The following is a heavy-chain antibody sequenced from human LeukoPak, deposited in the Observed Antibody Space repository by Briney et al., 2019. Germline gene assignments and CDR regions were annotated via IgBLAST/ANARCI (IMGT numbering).Heavy chain of an antibody. V-gene: IGHV1-8*02. CDR3: ARDYYDSSGYYLGFVY. D-gene: IGHD3-22*01. Sequence: ASVKVSCTASGYTFTSYDINWVRQAPGQGLEWMGWMNPNRGNTAYAQKFKGRVTMTRTPSISTPYMELSSLRSEDTAVYCCARDYYDSSGYYLGFVYWGQGTLVTVSS. CDR1: GYTFTSYD. CDR2: MNPNRGNT. J-gene: IGHJ4*02.